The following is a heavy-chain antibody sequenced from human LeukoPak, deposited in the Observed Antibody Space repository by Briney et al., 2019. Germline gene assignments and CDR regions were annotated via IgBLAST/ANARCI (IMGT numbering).Heavy chain of an antibody. V-gene: IGHV4-34*01. D-gene: IGHD3-16*02. CDR2: INHSGST. Sequence: SETLFLTCAVYGGSFSGYYWSWIRQPPGKGLEWIGEINHSGSTNYNPSLKSRVTISVDTSKNQFSLKLSSVTAADTAVYYCARGGRDDYVWGSYRPGLDSHLYYFDYWGQGTLVTVSS. CDR1: GGSFSGYY. J-gene: IGHJ4*02. CDR3: ARGGRDDYVWGSYRPGLDSHLYYFDY.